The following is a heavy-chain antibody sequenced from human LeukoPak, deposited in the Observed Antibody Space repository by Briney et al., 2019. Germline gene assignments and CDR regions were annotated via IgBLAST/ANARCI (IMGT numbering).Heavy chain of an antibody. D-gene: IGHD5-18*01. Sequence: PGGSLRLSCAASGFTFSSYGMHWVRQAPGKGLEWVAVIWYDGSNKYYADSVKGRFTISRGNSKNTLYLQMNSLRAEDTAVYYCARERDTAMVDTYNWFDPWGQGTLVTVSS. V-gene: IGHV3-33*01. J-gene: IGHJ5*02. CDR1: GFTFSSYG. CDR2: IWYDGSNK. CDR3: ARERDTAMVDTYNWFDP.